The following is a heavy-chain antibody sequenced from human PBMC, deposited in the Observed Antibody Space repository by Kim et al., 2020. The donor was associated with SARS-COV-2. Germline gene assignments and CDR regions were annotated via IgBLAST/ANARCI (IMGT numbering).Heavy chain of an antibody. CDR2: ISAYNGNT. J-gene: IGHJ6*02. CDR1: GYTFTSYG. V-gene: IGHV1-18*04. Sequence: ASVKVSCKASGYTFTSYGISWVRQAPGQGLEWMGWISAYNGNTNYAQKLQGRVTMTTDTSTSTAYMELRSLRSDDTAVYYCARVGVVGATTGYYDYGMDVWGQGTTVTVSS. CDR3: ARVGVVGATTGYYDYGMDV. D-gene: IGHD1-26*01.